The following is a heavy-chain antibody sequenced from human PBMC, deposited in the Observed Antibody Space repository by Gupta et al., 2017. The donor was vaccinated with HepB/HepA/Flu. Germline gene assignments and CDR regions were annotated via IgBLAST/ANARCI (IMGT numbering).Heavy chain of an antibody. CDR2: MSYSGIS. J-gene: IGHJ3*02. CDR3: ATRHSVTSPGEI. CDR1: GGSISSTNYY. D-gene: IGHD1-26*01. Sequence: QLQLQESGPGLVKPSETLSLTCSVSGGSISSTNYYWNWIRQPPGKGLEWIGSMSYSGISSYNPSLKSRVTISADRAKKQIFLNLQSVTAADTALYYWATRHSVTSPGEICGQGTMVPVS. V-gene: IGHV4-39*01.